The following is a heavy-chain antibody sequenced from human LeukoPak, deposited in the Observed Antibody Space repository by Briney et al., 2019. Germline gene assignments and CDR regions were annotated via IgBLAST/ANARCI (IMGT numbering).Heavy chain of an antibody. V-gene: IGHV4-39*07. CDR1: GGSISSSSYY. CDR2: IYYSGST. Sequence: KPSQTLSLTCTVSGGSISSSSYYWGWIRQPPGKGLEWIGSIYYSGSTYYNPSLKSRVTISVDTSKNQFSLKLSSVTAADTAVYYCARDVYGDSSSWLPFDYWGQGTLVTVSS. CDR3: ARDVYGDSSSWLPFDY. J-gene: IGHJ4*02. D-gene: IGHD6-13*01.